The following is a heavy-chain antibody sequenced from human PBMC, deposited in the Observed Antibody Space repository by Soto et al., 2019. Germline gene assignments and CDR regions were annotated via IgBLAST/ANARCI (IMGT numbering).Heavy chain of an antibody. CDR2: TYYKSKWYN. J-gene: IGHJ5*02. D-gene: IGHD1-7*01. V-gene: IGHV6-1*01. CDR3: ARDRDSEPNYLDL. Sequence: PSQTLSLTCAISVDRVSSNSAAWNWIRQSPSRGLEWLGATYYKSKWYNDYAVSVKSRISINPDTSKNQFSLVLNSVTPEDTGVYYCARDRDSEPNYLDLWGQGSKVTVSS. CDR1: VDRVSSNSAA.